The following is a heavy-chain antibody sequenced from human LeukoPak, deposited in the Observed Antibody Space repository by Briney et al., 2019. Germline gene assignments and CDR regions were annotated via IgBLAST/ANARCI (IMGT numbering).Heavy chain of an antibody. Sequence: ASVKVSCKASGYTFTSYYMHWVRQAPGQGLEWMGIINPSGGSTSYAQRFQGRVTMTRDTSTSTVYMELSSLRSEDTAVYYCARAGETDYGMDVWGQGTTVTVSS. CDR1: GYTFTSYY. CDR3: ARAGETDYGMDV. D-gene: IGHD3-10*01. J-gene: IGHJ6*02. CDR2: INPSGGST. V-gene: IGHV1-46*01.